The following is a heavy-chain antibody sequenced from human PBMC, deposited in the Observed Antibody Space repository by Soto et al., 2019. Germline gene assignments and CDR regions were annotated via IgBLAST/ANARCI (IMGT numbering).Heavy chain of an antibody. CDR2: IKSKTDGETT. J-gene: IGHJ4*02. Sequence: GGSLRLPCAASGFSFHDAWMNWVRQAPGKGLEWVGRIKSKTDGETTDYAAPVKGRFSVSRDDSKNTLYLQMNSLKTEDTAVYYCTADLIGTYYSPYDYWGQGILVTVSS. D-gene: IGHD3-10*01. V-gene: IGHV3-15*07. CDR3: TADLIGTYYSPYDY. CDR1: GFSFHDAW.